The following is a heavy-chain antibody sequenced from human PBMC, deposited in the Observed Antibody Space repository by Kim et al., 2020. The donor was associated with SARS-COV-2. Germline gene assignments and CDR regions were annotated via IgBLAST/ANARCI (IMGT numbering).Heavy chain of an antibody. Sequence: ASVKVSCKASGYTFTSYAMNWVRQAPGQGLEWMGWINTNTGNPTYAQGFTGRFVFSLDTSVSTAYLQISSLKAEDTAVYYCARVGTIMVRGVSNWFDPWGQGTLVTVSS. D-gene: IGHD3-10*01. J-gene: IGHJ5*02. CDR3: ARVGTIMVRGVSNWFDP. CDR2: INTNTGNP. V-gene: IGHV7-4-1*02. CDR1: GYTFTSYA.